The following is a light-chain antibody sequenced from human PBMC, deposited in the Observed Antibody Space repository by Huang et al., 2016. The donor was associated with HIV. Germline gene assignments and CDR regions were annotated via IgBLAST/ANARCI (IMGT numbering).Light chain of an antibody. Sequence: DVVMTQSPLSLPVTLGQPASISCSSSQSLVHSDGNIYLSWFQQRPGQSPRLLIYKLYNRDSGVPDRFSGSGSGTDFTLKIASVEAEDVGIYYCMQGTHWPLTFGGGTKVEIK. J-gene: IGKJ4*02. CDR1: QSLVHSDGNIY. V-gene: IGKV2-30*02. CDR3: MQGTHWPLT. CDR2: KLY.